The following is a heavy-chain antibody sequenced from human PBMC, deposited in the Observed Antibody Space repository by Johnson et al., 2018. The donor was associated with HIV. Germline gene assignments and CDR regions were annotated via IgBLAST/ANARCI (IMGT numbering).Heavy chain of an antibody. Sequence: QVQLVESGGGVVQPGRSLRLSCAASGFTFSSYAMHWVRQAPGKGLEWVAVISYDGSNKYYADSVKGRFTISRDNSKNALYLQMNSLRAEDTAVYSCAKDIYGYDAFDIWGQGTMVTVSS. CDR1: GFTFSSYA. CDR2: ISYDGSNK. V-gene: IGHV3-30-3*01. D-gene: IGHD5-24*01. J-gene: IGHJ3*02. CDR3: AKDIYGYDAFDI.